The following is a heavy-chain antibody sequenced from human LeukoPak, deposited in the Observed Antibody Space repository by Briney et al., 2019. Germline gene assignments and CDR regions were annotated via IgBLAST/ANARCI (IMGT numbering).Heavy chain of an antibody. D-gene: IGHD2-21*01. CDR3: ARLAYCGGDCFSGLNPFDY. CDR1: GFTFSSYW. V-gene: IGHV3-7*01. Sequence: GGSLRLSCAASGFTFSSYWMSWVRQAPGQRLEWVANVKQDGSEKYYVDSVKGRFTISRDNAKNSLYLQMNSLRAEDTAVYYCARLAYCGGDCFSGLNPFDYWGQGALVTVSS. J-gene: IGHJ4*02. CDR2: VKQDGSEK.